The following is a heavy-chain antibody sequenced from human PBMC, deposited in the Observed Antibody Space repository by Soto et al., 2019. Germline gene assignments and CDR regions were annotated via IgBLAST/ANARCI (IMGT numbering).Heavy chain of an antibody. V-gene: IGHV3-30-3*01. CDR1: GFTFSSYA. CDR3: ARELGYSSGWYSSDYFDY. CDR2: ISYDGSNK. J-gene: IGHJ4*02. D-gene: IGHD6-19*01. Sequence: QVQLVESGGGVVQPGRSLRLSCAASGFTFSSYAMHWVRQAPGKGLEWVAVISYDGSNKYYADSVKGRFTISRDNSKITLYLQMNSLRAEDTAVYYCARELGYSSGWYSSDYFDYWGQGTLVTVSS.